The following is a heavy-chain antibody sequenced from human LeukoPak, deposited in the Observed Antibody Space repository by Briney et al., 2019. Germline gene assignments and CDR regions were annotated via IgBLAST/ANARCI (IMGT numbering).Heavy chain of an antibody. D-gene: IGHD6-13*01. V-gene: IGHV1-46*01. CDR3: AREGAAAGRNYYYYMDV. J-gene: IGHJ6*03. CDR2: INPSGGST. CDR1: GYTFTSYY. Sequence: GASVKVSCKASGYTFTSYYMHWVRQAPGQGLEWMGIINPSGGSTSYAQKFQGRVTMTRDTSTSTVYMELSSLRSEDTAVYYCAREGAAAGRNYYYYMDVWGKGTTVTISS.